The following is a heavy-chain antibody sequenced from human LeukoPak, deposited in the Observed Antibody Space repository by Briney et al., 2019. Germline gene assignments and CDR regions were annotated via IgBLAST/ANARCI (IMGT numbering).Heavy chain of an antibody. CDR3: ARDRDGSGSYYDY. J-gene: IGHJ4*02. D-gene: IGHD3-10*01. V-gene: IGHV3-66*02. CDR1: GFTVSSNY. CDR2: IYSGGST. Sequence: SGGSLRLSCAASGFTVSSNYMSWVRQAPGKGLEWVSVIYSGGSTYYADSVKGRFTISRDNSKNTLYLQMNSLRAEDTAVYYCARDRDGSGSYYDYWGQGTLVTVSS.